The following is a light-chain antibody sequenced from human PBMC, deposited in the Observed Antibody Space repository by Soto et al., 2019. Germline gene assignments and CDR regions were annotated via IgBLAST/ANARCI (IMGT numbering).Light chain of an antibody. CDR3: QSYDSSLSGYVV. CDR1: SSNIGAGYD. Sequence: QSVLTQPPSASGAPGQRVTISCTGSSSNIGAGYDVHWYQQLPGTAPKLLIHANSNRPSGVPDRFSGSKSGTSASLAITGLQAEDEADYYCQSYDSSLSGYVVFGGGTKLTVL. J-gene: IGLJ2*01. V-gene: IGLV1-40*01. CDR2: ANS.